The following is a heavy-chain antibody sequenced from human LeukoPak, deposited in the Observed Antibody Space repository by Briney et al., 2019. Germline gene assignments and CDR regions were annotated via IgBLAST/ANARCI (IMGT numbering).Heavy chain of an antibody. CDR1: GFIFNNYA. Sequence: GRSLRLSCAASGFIFNNYAMHWVRQAPGKGLEWVAVISYDGSNKYYADSVKGRFTISRDNSKNMLYMQMNSLRAEDTAVYYCVKDCPGDSSPEGVCHYYMDVWGKGTTVTVSS. CDR3: VKDCPGDSSPEGVCHYYMDV. D-gene: IGHD6-13*01. J-gene: IGHJ6*03. CDR2: ISYDGSNK. V-gene: IGHV3-30*18.